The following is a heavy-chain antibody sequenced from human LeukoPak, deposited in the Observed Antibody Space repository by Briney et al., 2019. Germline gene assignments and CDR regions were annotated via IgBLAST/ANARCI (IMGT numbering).Heavy chain of an antibody. J-gene: IGHJ4*02. CDR1: GXSISTNNYY. CDR2: IYYDGRT. D-gene: IGHD7-27*01. Sequence: TSETLSLTCTVSGXSISTNNYYWGWIRQPPGKGLEWIGHIYYDGRTYYNPSLKSRVTMSVDTSKNQLSLKLSSVAAADTAVYYCTKFNWGSQVPDYFDYWGQGTLVTVSS. V-gene: IGHV4-39*01. CDR3: TKFNWGSQVPDYFDY.